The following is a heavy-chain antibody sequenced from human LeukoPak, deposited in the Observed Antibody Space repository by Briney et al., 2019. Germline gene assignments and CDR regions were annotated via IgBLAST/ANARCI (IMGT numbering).Heavy chain of an antibody. Sequence: GGSLRLSCAASGFTFSSYEMNWVRQAPGKGLEWVSYISSSGSTIYYADSVKGRFTISRDNAKNSLYLQMNSLRAEDTAVYYCARAGSKCFDYWGQGTLVTVSS. D-gene: IGHD2-2*01. V-gene: IGHV3-48*03. CDR1: GFTFSSYE. J-gene: IGHJ4*02. CDR2: ISSSGSTI. CDR3: ARAGSKCFDY.